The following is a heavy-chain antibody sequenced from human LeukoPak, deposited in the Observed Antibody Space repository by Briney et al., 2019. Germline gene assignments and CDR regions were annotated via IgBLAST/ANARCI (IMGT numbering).Heavy chain of an antibody. D-gene: IGHD2-2*01. J-gene: IGHJ5*02. CDR3: ARASSQYQLLPGGWFDP. CDR2: INHSGST. Sequence: SETLSLTCAVYAGSFSGYYWSWLRQPPGKGLEWIGEINHSGSTNYNPSLKSRVTIPVDTSKNQFSLKLSSVTAADTAVYYCARASSQYQLLPGGWFDPWGQGTLVTVSS. V-gene: IGHV4-34*01. CDR1: AGSFSGYY.